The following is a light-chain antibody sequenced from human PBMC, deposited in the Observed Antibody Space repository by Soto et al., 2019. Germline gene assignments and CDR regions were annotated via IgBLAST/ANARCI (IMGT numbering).Light chain of an antibody. CDR1: SSDVGGYNY. CDR3: NSYTGSNTFV. CDR2: EVT. Sequence: QSALTQPASVSGSPGQSITISCTGTSSDVGGYNYVSWYQQHPGKAPKLMIFEVTNRPSGISNRFSSSRSGNTASLTISDLQAEDEAEYYCNSYTGSNTFVFGTGTKLTVL. J-gene: IGLJ1*01. V-gene: IGLV2-14*03.